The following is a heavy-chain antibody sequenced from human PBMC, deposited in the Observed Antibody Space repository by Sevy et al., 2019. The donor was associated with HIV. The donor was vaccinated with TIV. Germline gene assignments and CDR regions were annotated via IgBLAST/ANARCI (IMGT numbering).Heavy chain of an antibody. J-gene: IGHJ6*02. CDR3: AKLVVPAASNDDILTGYPDLRVNYGMDV. Sequence: GGSLRLSCSASGFTISDYAIHWVRQAPGKGLEWVAFIWYDGSNKYYTDFVKGRFAISRDNSKNTLYLQMNSLRVEDTAVYYCAKLVVPAASNDDILTGYPDLRVNYGMDVWGQGTTVTVSS. CDR1: GFTISDYA. D-gene: IGHD3-9*01. V-gene: IGHV3-30*02. CDR2: IWYDGSNK.